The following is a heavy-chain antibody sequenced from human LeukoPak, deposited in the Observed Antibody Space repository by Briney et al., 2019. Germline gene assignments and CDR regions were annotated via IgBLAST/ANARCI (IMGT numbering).Heavy chain of an antibody. CDR2: IYYSGST. CDR3: ARVTGWSGYYIGY. J-gene: IGHJ4*02. CDR1: GGSLSSYY. Sequence: SETLSLTCTVSGGSLSSYYWSWIRQPPGKGLEWIEYIYYSGSTNYNPSLKSRVTISVDTSKNQFSLKLSCVTAADTAVYYCARVTGWSGYYIGYWGQGTLVTVSS. D-gene: IGHD3-3*01. V-gene: IGHV4-59*01.